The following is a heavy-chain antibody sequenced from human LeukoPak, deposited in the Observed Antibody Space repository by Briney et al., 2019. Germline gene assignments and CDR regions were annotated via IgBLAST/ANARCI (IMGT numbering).Heavy chain of an antibody. Sequence: GGSLRLSCAASGFTFSSYWMHWVRQAPGKGLVWVSRINSDGSSTSYADSVKGRFTISRDNAKSTLYLQMNSLRAEDTAVYYCARQARSDSSGYYFYFDYWGQGTLVTVSS. CDR2: INSDGSST. CDR3: ARQARSDSSGYYFYFDY. D-gene: IGHD3-22*01. V-gene: IGHV3-74*01. CDR1: GFTFSSYW. J-gene: IGHJ4*02.